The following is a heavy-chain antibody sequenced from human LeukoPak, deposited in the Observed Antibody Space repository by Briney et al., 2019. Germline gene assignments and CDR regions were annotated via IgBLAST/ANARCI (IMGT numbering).Heavy chain of an antibody. V-gene: IGHV3-43*02. D-gene: IGHD6-13*01. Sequence: GRSLRLSCTASGFTFDDYAMHWVRQAPAKGLEWVSLISGDGGTTDYADSVRGRFTISRDNRRNSLYLHMNSLRTEDTALYFCAKVYVGSWYAYDHWGQGTLVTVSS. CDR3: AKVYVGSWYAYDH. CDR2: ISGDGGTT. J-gene: IGHJ4*02. CDR1: GFTFDDYA.